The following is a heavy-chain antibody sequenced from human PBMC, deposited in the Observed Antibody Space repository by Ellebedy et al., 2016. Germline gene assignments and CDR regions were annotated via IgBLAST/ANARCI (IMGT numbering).Heavy chain of an antibody. CDR3: ARALNSGYEVEDY. Sequence: SETLSLTXTVSGGSISSGGYYWSWIRQHPGKGLEWIGYIYYSGSTYYNPSLKSRVTISVDTSKNQFSLKLSSVTAADTAVYYCARALNSGYEVEDYWGQGTLVTVSS. CDR2: IYYSGST. D-gene: IGHD5-12*01. V-gene: IGHV4-31*03. CDR1: GGSISSGGYY. J-gene: IGHJ4*02.